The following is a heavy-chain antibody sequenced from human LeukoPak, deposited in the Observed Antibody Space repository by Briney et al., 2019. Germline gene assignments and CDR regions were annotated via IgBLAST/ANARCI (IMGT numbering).Heavy chain of an antibody. CDR3: TREQWVDYGKYYFDY. D-gene: IGHD6-19*01. CDR2: ISSSSSTI. V-gene: IGHV3-48*04. J-gene: IGHJ4*02. Sequence: GGSLRLSCAASGFTFSSYAMNWVRQAPGKGLEWVSYISSSSSTIYYADSVKGRFTISRDNAKNSLYLQMNSLRAEDTAVYYCTREQWVDYGKYYFDYWGQGTLVTVSS. CDR1: GFTFSSYA.